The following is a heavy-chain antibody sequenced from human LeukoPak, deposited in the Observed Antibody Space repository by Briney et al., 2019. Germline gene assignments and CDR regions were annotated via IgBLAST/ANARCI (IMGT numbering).Heavy chain of an antibody. J-gene: IGHJ5*02. CDR2: INHSGST. D-gene: IGHD2-2*01. V-gene: IGHV4-34*01. CDR3: AFQPKTRNWFDP. Sequence: SETLSLTCAVYGGSCSGYYWSWIRQPPGKGLEWIGEINHSGSTNYNPSLKSRVTISVDTPKNQFSLKLSSVTAADTAVYYCAFQPKTRNWFDPWGQGTLVTVSS. CDR1: GGSCSGYY.